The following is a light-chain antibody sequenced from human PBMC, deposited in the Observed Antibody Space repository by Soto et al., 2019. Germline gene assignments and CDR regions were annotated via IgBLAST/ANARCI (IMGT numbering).Light chain of an antibody. CDR3: LQGTRWPWT. CDR2: KVS. CDR1: EGLVYTDGDTY. J-gene: IGKJ1*01. V-gene: IGKV2-30*01. Sequence: DVVMTQSPLSLTVTLGQPASISCRSSEGLVYTDGDTYLTWFHQRPGQSPRRLIYKVSRRDSGVPDRFSGSGSGTDFTLRISSVEAEDAGVYFCLQGTRWPWTFGQGTKVEIK.